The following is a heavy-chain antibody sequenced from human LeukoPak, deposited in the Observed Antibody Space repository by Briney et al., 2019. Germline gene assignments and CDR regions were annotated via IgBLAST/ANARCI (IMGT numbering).Heavy chain of an antibody. CDR3: ARDCSGGSCPGGYYGMDV. D-gene: IGHD2-15*01. Sequence: GGSLRLSCAASGFTFSSYEMNWVRQAPGKGLEWVSYISSSGSTIYYADSVKGRFTISRDNAKNSLYLQMNSLRAEDTAVYYCARDCSGGSCPGGYYGMDVWGQGTTVAVSS. J-gene: IGHJ6*02. CDR1: GFTFSSYE. CDR2: ISSSGSTI. V-gene: IGHV3-48*03.